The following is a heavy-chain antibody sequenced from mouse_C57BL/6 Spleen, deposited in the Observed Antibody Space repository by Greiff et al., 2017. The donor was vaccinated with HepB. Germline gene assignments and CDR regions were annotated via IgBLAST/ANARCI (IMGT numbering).Heavy chain of an antibody. Sequence: QVQLKQSGAELVKPGASVKISCKASGYAFSSYWMNWVKQRPGKGLEWIGQIYPGDGDTNYNGKFKGKATLTADKSSSTAYMQLSSLTSEDSAVYFCARLYDYDVDYYAMDYWGQGTSVTVSS. CDR3: ARLYDYDVDYYAMDY. V-gene: IGHV1-80*01. CDR2: IYPGDGDT. CDR1: GYAFSSYW. D-gene: IGHD2-4*01. J-gene: IGHJ4*01.